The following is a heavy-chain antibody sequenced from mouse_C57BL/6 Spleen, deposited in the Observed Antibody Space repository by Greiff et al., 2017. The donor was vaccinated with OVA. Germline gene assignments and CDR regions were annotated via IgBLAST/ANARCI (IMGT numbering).Heavy chain of an antibody. CDR2: IDPETGGT. J-gene: IGHJ4*01. Sequence: QVQLQQSGAELVRPGASVTLSCKASGYTFTDYDMHWVKQTPVHGLEWIGAIDPETGGTASNQKFKGKAILTADTSASTAYMELRSLTSEDSAVYYCTSLREGAMDYWGQGTSVTVSS. V-gene: IGHV1-15*01. D-gene: IGHD1-1*01. CDR3: TSLREGAMDY. CDR1: GYTFTDYD.